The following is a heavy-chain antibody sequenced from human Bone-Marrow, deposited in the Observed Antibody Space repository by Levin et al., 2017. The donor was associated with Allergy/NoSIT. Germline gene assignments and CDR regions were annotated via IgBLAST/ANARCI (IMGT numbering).Heavy chain of an antibody. CDR2: IIPIFGPP. Sequence: KISCKASGGTFSSHGIAWVRQAPGQGLEWMGGIIPIFGPPNYAQKFQGRVTLSADESTNTAYKKLSSLRLDHTAVFYCARLTGDCSGGACLSRYFYYYMDVWGKGTPVTVSS. CDR1: GGTFSSHG. CDR3: ARLTGDCSGGACLSRYFYYYMDV. J-gene: IGHJ6*03. D-gene: IGHD2-15*01. V-gene: IGHV1-69*01.